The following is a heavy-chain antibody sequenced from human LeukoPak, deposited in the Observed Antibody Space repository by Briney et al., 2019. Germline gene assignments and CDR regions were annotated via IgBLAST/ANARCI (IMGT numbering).Heavy chain of an antibody. V-gene: IGHV3-30*02. CDR2: IRYDGSNK. Sequence: GGSLRLSCAASGFTFSSYGMHWVRQAPGKGLEWVAFIRYDGSNKYYADSVKGRFTISRDNSKNTLYLQMNSLRAEDTAVYYCAKEALGYCSSTSCLDAFDIWGQGTMVTVSS. D-gene: IGHD2-2*01. CDR1: GFTFSSYG. J-gene: IGHJ3*02. CDR3: AKEALGYCSSTSCLDAFDI.